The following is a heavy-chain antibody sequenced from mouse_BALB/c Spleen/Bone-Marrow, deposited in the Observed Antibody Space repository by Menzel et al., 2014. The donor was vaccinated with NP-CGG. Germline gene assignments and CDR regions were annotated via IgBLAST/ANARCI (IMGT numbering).Heavy chain of an antibody. J-gene: IGHJ3*01. CDR1: GFTFSNYG. CDR3: ARHAYYDQTEVSFVY. D-gene: IGHD2-4*01. V-gene: IGHV5-9-2*01. CDR2: ISGGGSYT. Sequence: LVESGGCLVTSGGSLKLSCAASGFTFSNYGMSWVHQTPEKRLEWVATISGGGSYTFYSDSVKGRFTISRDNAKNNLYLQLSSLRSEDTALYYCARHAYYDQTEVSFVYWGQGTLVTVSA.